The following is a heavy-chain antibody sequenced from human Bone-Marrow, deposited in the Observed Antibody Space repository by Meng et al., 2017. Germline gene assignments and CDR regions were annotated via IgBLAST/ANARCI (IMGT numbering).Heavy chain of an antibody. CDR2: INPNSGGT. V-gene: IGHV1-2*06. D-gene: IGHD3-22*01. CDR1: GYTFTGYY. CDR3: ARDYDGSGYSWFDP. Sequence: ASVKVSCKASGYTFTGYYMHWVRQAPGQGLEWMGRINPNSGGTNYAQKFRGRVTMTRDTSISTAYMELSRLRSDDTAVYYCARDYDGSGYSWFDPWGQGTLVTVSS. J-gene: IGHJ5*02.